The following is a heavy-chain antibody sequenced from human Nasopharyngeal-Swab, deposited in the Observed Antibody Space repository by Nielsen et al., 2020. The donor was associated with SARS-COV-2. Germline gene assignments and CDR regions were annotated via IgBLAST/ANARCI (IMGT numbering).Heavy chain of an antibody. CDR3: ARGSRSGINNYSSGWYFFDY. Sequence: SREGPGKGLERNGEINHSGSTNYNPSLKSRVTISVDTSNNQFSLKLSSVTAADTAVYYCARGSRSGINNYSSGWYFFDYWGQGALVTVSS. CDR2: INHSGST. D-gene: IGHD6-19*01. V-gene: IGHV4-34*01. J-gene: IGHJ4*02.